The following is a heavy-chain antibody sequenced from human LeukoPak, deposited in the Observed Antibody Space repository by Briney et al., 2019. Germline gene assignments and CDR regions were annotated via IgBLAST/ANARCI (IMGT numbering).Heavy chain of an antibody. V-gene: IGHV4-34*01. CDR1: GFTFSSYA. D-gene: IGHD3-3*01. J-gene: IGHJ4*02. CDR3: ARGRNKYDFWSGYDSVSGYFDY. Sequence: GSLRLSCAASGFTFSSYAMSWIRQPPGKGLEWIGEINHSGSTNYNPSLKSRVTISVDTSKNQFSLKLSSVTAADTAVYYCARGRNKYDFWSGYDSVSGYFDYWGQGTLVTVSS. CDR2: INHSGST.